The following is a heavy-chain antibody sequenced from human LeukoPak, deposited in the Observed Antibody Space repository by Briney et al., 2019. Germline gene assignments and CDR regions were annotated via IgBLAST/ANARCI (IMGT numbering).Heavy chain of an antibody. Sequence: PGGSLRLSCAASGFTFSSYGMHWVRQAPGKGLEWVAVIWYDGSNKYYADSVKGRFTISRDNSKNTLYLQMNSLRAEDTAVYYCARDAGDYSNPELYFGYWGQGTLVTVSS. V-gene: IGHV3-33*01. CDR1: GFTFSSYG. D-gene: IGHD4-4*01. J-gene: IGHJ4*02. CDR3: ARDAGDYSNPELYFGY. CDR2: IWYDGSNK.